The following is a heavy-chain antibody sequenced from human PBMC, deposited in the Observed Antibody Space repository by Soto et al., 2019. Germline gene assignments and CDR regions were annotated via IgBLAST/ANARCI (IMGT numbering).Heavy chain of an antibody. J-gene: IGHJ5*02. CDR3: VRELWGQSDP. Sequence: QLQLQESGPGLVKPSETLSHTCTVSGGSISSSSYYWAWIRQPPGQGLEWIGSINNSGKTYYKPSLKSRVTISVDTPKNQFSLRLTPVTAADTAVYYCVRELWGQSDPWGQGTLVTVSS. CDR1: GGSISSSSYY. V-gene: IGHV4-39*01. CDR2: INNSGKT. D-gene: IGHD2-21*01.